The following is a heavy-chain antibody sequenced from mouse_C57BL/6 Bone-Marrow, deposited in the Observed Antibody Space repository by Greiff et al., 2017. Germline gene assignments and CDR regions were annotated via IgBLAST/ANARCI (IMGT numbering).Heavy chain of an antibody. Sequence: QVQLQQPGAELVKPGASVKLSCKASGYTFTSYWMQWVKQRPGQGLEWIGEIDPSDSYTNYNQKFKGKATLTVDTSSSPAYMQLSSLTSEDSAVCYCARALRSFDYWGQGTTLTVSS. CDR1: GYTFTSYW. D-gene: IGHD1-1*01. CDR2: IDPSDSYT. CDR3: ARALRSFDY. V-gene: IGHV1-50*01. J-gene: IGHJ2*01.